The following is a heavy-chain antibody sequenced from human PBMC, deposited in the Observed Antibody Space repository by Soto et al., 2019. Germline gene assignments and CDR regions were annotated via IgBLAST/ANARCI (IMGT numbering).Heavy chain of an antibody. D-gene: IGHD6-6*01. V-gene: IGHV1-18*01. CDR3: ARVRQLARYFYYDMEV. CDR2: IGAYNGNT. J-gene: IGHJ6*03. Sequence: GASVKVSCKASGYTFTNYGITWVRQAPGQGLEWMGWIGAYNGNTHYTERLQGRVTMTTDTSTSTAYMELRGLRSDDSAVYYCARVRQLARYFYYDMEVWGNGTTVTVSS. CDR1: GYTFTNYG.